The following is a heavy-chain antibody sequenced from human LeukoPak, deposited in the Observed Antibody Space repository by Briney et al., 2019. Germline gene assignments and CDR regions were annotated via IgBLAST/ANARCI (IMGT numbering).Heavy chain of an antibody. CDR2: IFYSGTT. Sequence: SETLSLTCTVSGGSISSYYWSWIRQPPGKGPEWIGFIFYSGTTNYNPSLKSRVTISVDTSKNQFSLKVISVTAADTAVYYCARKGYTNGYDYWGQGTLVTVSS. CDR1: GGSISSYY. D-gene: IGHD5-18*01. CDR3: ARKGYTNGYDY. J-gene: IGHJ4*02. V-gene: IGHV4-59*08.